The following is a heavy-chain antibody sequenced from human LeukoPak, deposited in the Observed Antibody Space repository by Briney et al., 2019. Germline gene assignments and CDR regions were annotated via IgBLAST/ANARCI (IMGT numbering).Heavy chain of an antibody. D-gene: IGHD3-22*01. CDR1: GFSISSGGYC. J-gene: IGHJ4*02. V-gene: IGHV4-31*03. Sequence: PQTLTLSCTVSGFSISSGGYCWSCIRQHPGKGLDWIGYIYYSGSTYYNPSLKRRVTISVDTSKNQFSLKLSSVTAADTAVYYCARDSYDSSGYYFPFDYWGQGTLVTVSS. CDR3: ARDSYDSSGYYFPFDY. CDR2: IYYSGST.